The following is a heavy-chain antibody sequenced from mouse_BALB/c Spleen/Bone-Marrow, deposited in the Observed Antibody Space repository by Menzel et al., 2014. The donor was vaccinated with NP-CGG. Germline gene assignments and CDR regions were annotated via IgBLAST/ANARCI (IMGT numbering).Heavy chain of an antibody. D-gene: IGHD1-1*01. Sequence: VQLQPSGAELVKPGASVKLSCTASGFNIKDTYMHWVKKRPEQGLEWIGRIDPANGNTKYDPKFQGKATITADTSSNTAYLQLSSLTSEDTAVYYCVYGRDWYFDVWGAGTTVTVSS. CDR2: IDPANGNT. J-gene: IGHJ1*01. V-gene: IGHV14-3*02. CDR1: GFNIKDTY. CDR3: VYGRDWYFDV.